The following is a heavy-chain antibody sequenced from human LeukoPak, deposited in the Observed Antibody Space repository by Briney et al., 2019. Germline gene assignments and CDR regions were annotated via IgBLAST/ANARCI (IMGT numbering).Heavy chain of an antibody. V-gene: IGHV3-30*04. CDR1: GFTFSSYA. D-gene: IGHD1-26*01. J-gene: IGHJ4*02. CDR3: ARDQVGATLD. CDR2: ISYDGSNK. Sequence: GRSLRLSCAASGFTFSSYAMHWVRQAPGKGLEWVAVISYDGSNKYYADSVKGRFTISRDNSKNTLYLQMNSLRAEDTAVYYCARDQVGATLDWGQGTLVTVSS.